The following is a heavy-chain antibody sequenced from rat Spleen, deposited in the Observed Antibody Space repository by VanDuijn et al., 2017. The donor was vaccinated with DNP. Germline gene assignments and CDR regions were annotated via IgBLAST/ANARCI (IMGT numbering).Heavy chain of an antibody. Sequence: EVQLVETGGGLVQPGRSLKLSCAASGFTFSNYDMAWVRQAPTKGLEWVASISTSGGSTYYRDSVKGRFTVSRDNAKSTLYLQMDSLRSEDTATYYCATGEDYAMDAWGQGTSVTVSS. CDR2: ISTSGGST. CDR1: GFTFSNYD. CDR3: ATGEDYAMDA. D-gene: IGHD1-11*01. V-gene: IGHV5-27*01. J-gene: IGHJ4*01.